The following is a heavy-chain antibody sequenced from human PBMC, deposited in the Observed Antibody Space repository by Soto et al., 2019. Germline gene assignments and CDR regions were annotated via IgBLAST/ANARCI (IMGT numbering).Heavy chain of an antibody. CDR1: GFTFSSYG. D-gene: IGHD6-13*01. J-gene: IGHJ6*02. CDR3: ARHSAAGSVYYYYGLDF. CDR2: IWYDGSNK. V-gene: IGHV3-33*01. Sequence: GGSLRLSCAASGFTFSSYGMHWVRQAPGKGLEWVAVIWYDGSNKYYADSVKGRFTISRDNSKNTLYLQMNSLRAEDTAVYYCARHSAAGSVYYYYGLDFSAQGSSVIVSS.